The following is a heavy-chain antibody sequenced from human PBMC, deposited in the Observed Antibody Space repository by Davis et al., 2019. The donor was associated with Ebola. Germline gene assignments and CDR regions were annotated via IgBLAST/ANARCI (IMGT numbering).Heavy chain of an antibody. V-gene: IGHV3-74*01. CDR2: IKTDGSTT. D-gene: IGHD6-13*01. J-gene: IGHJ6*02. Sequence: GESLKISCAASGFTFSNYYLHWVRQAPGKGLEWVARIKTDGSTTRYADSVKGRFTISRDNSKESLYLQINSLRSEDTALYFCARGPMPSWYADYYKYGMDVWGQGTTVTASS. CDR3: ARGPMPSWYADYYKYGMDV. CDR1: GFTFSNYY.